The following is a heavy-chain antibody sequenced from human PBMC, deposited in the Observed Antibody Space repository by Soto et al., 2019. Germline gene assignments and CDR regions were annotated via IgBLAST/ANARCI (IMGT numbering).Heavy chain of an antibody. CDR1: GGSFSGYY. Sequence: QVQLQQWGAGLLKPSETLSLTCAVYGGSFSGYYWSWIRQPPGKGLEWIGEINHSGSTNYNPSLKSRVTISVDTSKNQFSLKLSSVTAADTAVYYCARGRTGPRGYSSSWYRGPLYGMDVWGQGTTVTVSS. D-gene: IGHD6-13*01. J-gene: IGHJ6*02. CDR3: ARGRTGPRGYSSSWYRGPLYGMDV. CDR2: INHSGST. V-gene: IGHV4-34*01.